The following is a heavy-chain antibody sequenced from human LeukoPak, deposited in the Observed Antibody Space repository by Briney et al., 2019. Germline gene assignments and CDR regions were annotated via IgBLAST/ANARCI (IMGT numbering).Heavy chain of an antibody. V-gene: IGHV3-7*01. Sequence: GGSLRLSCAASGFTFSSYWMSWVRQAPGKGLEWVANIKQGGSEKYYVDSVKGRFTISRDNAKNSLYLQMNSLRAEDTAVYYCARELGTYSSGWSPIDYWGQGTLVTVSS. D-gene: IGHD6-19*01. CDR3: ARELGTYSSGWSPIDY. J-gene: IGHJ4*02. CDR1: GFTFSSYW. CDR2: IKQGGSEK.